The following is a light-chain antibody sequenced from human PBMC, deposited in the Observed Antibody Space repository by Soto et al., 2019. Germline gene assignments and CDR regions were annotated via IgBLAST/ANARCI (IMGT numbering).Light chain of an antibody. CDR2: EVS. CDR1: SSDVWSYNL. V-gene: IGLV2-23*02. Sequence: QSALTQPASVSGSPGQSITISCTGTSSDVWSYNLVSWYQQHPGKAPKLMIYEVSKRPTGVSNRSSGSKSGNTASLTICGLQAEEEANYYCVTLAGRKVVFGGGTKVAAL. CDR3: VTLAGRKVV. J-gene: IGLJ2*01.